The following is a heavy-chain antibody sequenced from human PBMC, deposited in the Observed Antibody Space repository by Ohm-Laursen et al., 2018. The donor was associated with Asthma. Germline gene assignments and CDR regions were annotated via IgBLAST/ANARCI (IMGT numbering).Heavy chain of an antibody. V-gene: IGHV3-30-3*01. Sequence: SLRLSCAASGFTFRSYAMHWVRQAPGKGLEWVAVGGSYYDGGLKYYADSVNGRFTVSRDDSKNTLYLQMNSLRAEDTAVYYCAKVGGYSYGSDWGQGTLVTVSS. CDR1: GFTFRSYA. CDR3: AKVGGYSYGSD. J-gene: IGHJ4*02. CDR2: GGSYYDGGLK. D-gene: IGHD5-18*01.